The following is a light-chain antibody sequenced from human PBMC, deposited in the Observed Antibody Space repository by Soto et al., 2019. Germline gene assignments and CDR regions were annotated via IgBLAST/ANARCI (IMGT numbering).Light chain of an antibody. CDR1: SGHSSYA. V-gene: IGLV4-69*02. CDR3: QTWGTVTVV. Sequence: QLVLTQSPSASASLGASVKLTCTLSSGHSSYAIAWHQQQPEKGPRFLMSLNSDGSHSKGDGIPDRFSGSSSGAERYLTISSLQSEDEADYYCQTWGTVTVVFGGGTQLTVL. CDR2: LNSDGSH. J-gene: IGLJ7*01.